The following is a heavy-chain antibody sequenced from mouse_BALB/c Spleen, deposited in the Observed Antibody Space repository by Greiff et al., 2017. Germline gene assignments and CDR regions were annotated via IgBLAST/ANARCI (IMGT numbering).Heavy chain of an antibody. D-gene: IGHD2-1*01. V-gene: IGHV2-4-1*01. J-gene: IGHJ3*01. Sequence: QVQLKESGPGLVQPSQSLSITCTVSGFSLTSYGVHWVRQSPGKGLEWLGVIWSGGSTDYNAAFISRLSISKDNSKSQVFFKMNSLQADDTAIYYCARYGNYVDWFAYWGQGTLVTVSA. CDR2: IWSGGST. CDR3: ARYGNYVDWFAY. CDR1: GFSLTSYG.